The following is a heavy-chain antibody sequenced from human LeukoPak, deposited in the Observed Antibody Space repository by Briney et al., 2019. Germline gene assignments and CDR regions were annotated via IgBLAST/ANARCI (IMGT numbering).Heavy chain of an antibody. CDR1: GFTFSSYA. Sequence: GGSLRLSCAASGFTFSSYAMSWVRQAPGKGLEWVSDINGSGGTTYYTDSVKGRFTISRDNSKNTLYLQMNSLRAEDTVVYYCVPRKEWSCYMDVWGKGTTVTVSS. J-gene: IGHJ6*03. CDR2: INGSGGTT. D-gene: IGHD3-3*01. CDR3: VPRKEWSCYMDV. V-gene: IGHV3-23*01.